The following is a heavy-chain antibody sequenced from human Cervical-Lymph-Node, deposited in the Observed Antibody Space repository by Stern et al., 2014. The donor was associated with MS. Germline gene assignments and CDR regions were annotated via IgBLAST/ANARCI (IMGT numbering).Heavy chain of an antibody. CDR1: GFTFSSYS. CDR3: ASFRYTISDSSLSY. CDR2: ISSSSSYI. D-gene: IGHD3-22*01. V-gene: IGHV3-21*01. Sequence: EVPLMESGGGLVKPGGSLRLSCASSGFTFSSYSMNWVRQAPGQGLEWVSSISSSSSYISCADSVKGRFTISRDNAKNSLYLQMNSLRAEDTAVYYCASFRYTISDSSLSYWGQGTLVTVSS. J-gene: IGHJ4*02.